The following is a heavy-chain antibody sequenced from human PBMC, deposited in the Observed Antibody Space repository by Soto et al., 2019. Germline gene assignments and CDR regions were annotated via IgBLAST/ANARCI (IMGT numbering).Heavy chain of an antibody. CDR1: GGSFSTYA. V-gene: IGHV1-18*01. CDR3: ARTRRWTTIVSDY. J-gene: IGHJ4*02. CDR2: ISAYNGNT. Sequence: ASVKVSCKASGGSFSTYAINWLRQAPGQGLEWMGWISAYNGNTNYAQKLQGRVTMTTDTSTSTAYMELRSLRSDDTAVYYCARTRRWTTIVSDYWGQGTLVTVSS. D-gene: IGHD4-4*01.